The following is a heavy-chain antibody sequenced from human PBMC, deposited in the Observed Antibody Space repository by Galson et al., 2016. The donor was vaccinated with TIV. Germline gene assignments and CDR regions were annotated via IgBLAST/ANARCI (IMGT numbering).Heavy chain of an antibody. CDR3: AKVLVGGGNNMVFDY. V-gene: IGHV3-23*01. CDR1: GFTFSTYA. CDR2: IWGTGDDT. D-gene: IGHD1/OR15-1a*01. Sequence: SLRLSCAASGFTFSTYAMSWVRQAPGKGLERVSTIWGTGDDTHYADSVKGRFTISRDNSKNTLYLEMNSLRAEDTAVYYCAKVLVGGGNNMVFDYWGQGTLVTVSS. J-gene: IGHJ4*02.